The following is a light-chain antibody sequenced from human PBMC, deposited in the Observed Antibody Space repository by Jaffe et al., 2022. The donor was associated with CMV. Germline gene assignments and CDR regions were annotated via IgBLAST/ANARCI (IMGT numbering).Light chain of an antibody. V-gene: IGLV1-47*01. CDR3: STWDGPLNGGV. CDR1: SSNIGNNY. CDR2: KNS. J-gene: IGLJ3*02. Sequence: QSVLTQPPSTSGTPGQRVTISCSGSSSNIGNNYVYWYQLLPGAAPKLLIYKNSQRPSGVPDRFSGSKSGTSASLAISGLRSEDEATYYCSTWDGPLNGGVFGGGTKLTVL.